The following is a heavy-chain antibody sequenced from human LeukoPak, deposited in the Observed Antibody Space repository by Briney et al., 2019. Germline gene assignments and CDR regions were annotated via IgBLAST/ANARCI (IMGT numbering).Heavy chain of an antibody. CDR1: GGSIRSSYYY. D-gene: IGHD3-10*01. V-gene: IGHV4-61*01. Sequence: SETLSLTCTVSGGSIRSSYYYWSWIRQPPGKGLEWIGYIYYSGSTNYNPSLKSRVTISVDTSKNQFSLKLSSVTAADTAVYYCARAPYGDAFDIWGQGTMVTVSS. CDR3: ARAPYGDAFDI. CDR2: IYYSGST. J-gene: IGHJ3*02.